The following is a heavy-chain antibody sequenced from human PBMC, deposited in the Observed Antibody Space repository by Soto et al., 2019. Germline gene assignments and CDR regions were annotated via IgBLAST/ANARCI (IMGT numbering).Heavy chain of an antibody. V-gene: IGHV3-33*01. CDR2: IWYDGSNK. D-gene: IGHD2-21*01. J-gene: IGHJ4*02. CDR1: GFTFSNYG. Sequence: QEQLVESGGGVVQPGRSLRLSCVASGFTFSNYGWHWVRQAPGKGLEWVAVIWYDGSNKYYADSVKGRFTISRYNSKNTLYLQMNSLRDEDTAVYYCARDWGGPTRTRCVAPDYWGQGTLVTVSS. CDR3: ARDWGGPTRTRCVAPDY.